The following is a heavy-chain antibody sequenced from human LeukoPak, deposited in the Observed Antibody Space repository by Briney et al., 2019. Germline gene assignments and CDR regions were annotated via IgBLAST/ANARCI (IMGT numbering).Heavy chain of an antibody. Sequence: GESLKISCKGSGYSFTSYWIGWVRQMPGKGLEWMGIIYPGDSDTRYSPSFQGQVTVSADKSISTAYLQWSSLKASDTAMYYCARQGLSYSYGIDYWGQGTLVTVSS. CDR3: ARQGLSYSYGIDY. CDR2: IYPGDSDT. CDR1: GYSFTSYW. J-gene: IGHJ4*02. V-gene: IGHV5-51*01. D-gene: IGHD5-18*01.